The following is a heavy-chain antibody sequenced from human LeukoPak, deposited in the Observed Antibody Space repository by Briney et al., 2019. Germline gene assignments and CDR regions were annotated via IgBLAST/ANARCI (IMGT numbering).Heavy chain of an antibody. CDR3: ARGLFVSGSYYNPATRNWFDP. CDR1: GGSISSSSYS. D-gene: IGHD3-10*01. J-gene: IGHJ5*02. V-gene: IGHV4-39*01. CDR2: IYYSGST. Sequence: SETLSLTCTVSGGSISSSSYSWGWIRQPPGKGLEWIGSIYYSGSTYYNPSLKSRVTISVDTSKNQFSLKLSSVTAADTAVYYCARGLFVSGSYYNPATRNWFDPWGQGTLVTVSS.